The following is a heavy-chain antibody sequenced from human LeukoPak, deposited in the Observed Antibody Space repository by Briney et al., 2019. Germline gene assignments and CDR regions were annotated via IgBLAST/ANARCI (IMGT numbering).Heavy chain of an antibody. V-gene: IGHV3-30-3*01. CDR3: AREGSMVRGAVDY. D-gene: IGHD3-10*01. CDR1: GFTFSSYA. CDR2: ISYDGSNK. Sequence: PGGSLRLSCAASGFTFSSYAMHWVRQAPGKGLDWVAVISYDGSNKYYADSVKGRFTISRDNSKNTPYLQMNSLRAEDTAVYYCAREGSMVRGAVDYWGQGTLVTVSS. J-gene: IGHJ4*02.